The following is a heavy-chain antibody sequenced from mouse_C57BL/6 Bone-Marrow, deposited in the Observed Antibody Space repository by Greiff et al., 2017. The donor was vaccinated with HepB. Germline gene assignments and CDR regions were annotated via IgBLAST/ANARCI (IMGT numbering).Heavy chain of an antibody. V-gene: IGHV5-2*01. CDR3: ARHWTITTVVDFDD. CDR1: EYEFPSHD. CDR2: INSDGGST. Sequence: EVQLQESGGGLVQPGESLKLSCESNEYEFPSHDMSWVRKTPEKRLELVAAINSDGGSTYYPDTMERRFTISSDNTEKTLYLQMSSLRSEDTALYYCARHWTITTVVDFDDWGQGTTLTVSS. D-gene: IGHD1-1*01. J-gene: IGHJ2*01.